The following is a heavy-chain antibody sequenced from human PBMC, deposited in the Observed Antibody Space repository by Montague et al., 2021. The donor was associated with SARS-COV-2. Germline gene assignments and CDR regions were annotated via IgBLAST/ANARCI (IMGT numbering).Heavy chain of an antibody. J-gene: IGHJ6*02. V-gene: IGHV2-70*11. CDR3: ARTAGSDYTGYYYYAMDV. CDR2: IDWDDDK. Sequence: PVLVKPTKTLTLTCTFSGFSRSTSGMCVSWIRQPPGKALEWLARIDWDDDKYYSTSLKTRLTISKDTSKNQVVLTMTNMDPVDTATYYCARTAGSDYTGYYYYAMDVWGQGTTVTVSS. D-gene: IGHD3-10*01. CDR1: GFSRSTSGMC.